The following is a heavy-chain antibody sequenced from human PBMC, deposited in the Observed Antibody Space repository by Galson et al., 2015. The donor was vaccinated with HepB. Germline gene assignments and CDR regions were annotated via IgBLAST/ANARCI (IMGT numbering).Heavy chain of an antibody. CDR3: AKRALGTATSSYYFDY. D-gene: IGHD7-27*01. CDR1: GFTFSSYA. V-gene: IGHV3-23*01. J-gene: IGHJ4*02. CDR2: ISVSGTYT. Sequence: SLRLSCAAPGFTFSSYAMSWVRRAPGKGLERVSAISVSGTYTYYADSVKGRFTISRDDSKNTLYLQMNSLRAEDTAIYYCAKRALGTATSSYYFDYWGQGTLVTVSS.